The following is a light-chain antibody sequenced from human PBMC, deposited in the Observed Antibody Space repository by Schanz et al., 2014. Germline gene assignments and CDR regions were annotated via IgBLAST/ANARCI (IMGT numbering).Light chain of an antibody. CDR2: DAS. V-gene: IGKV3D-20*02. CDR1: QSISGYD. J-gene: IGKJ4*01. Sequence: EIVLTQSPGTLSLSPGERATLSCKASQSISGYDLAWYQQKPGQAPRLLIYDASDRATGIPDRFSGSGSGTDFTLTISSVEPEDFAVYYCQHRGNWPPLTFGGGTKVEIK. CDR3: QHRGNWPPLT.